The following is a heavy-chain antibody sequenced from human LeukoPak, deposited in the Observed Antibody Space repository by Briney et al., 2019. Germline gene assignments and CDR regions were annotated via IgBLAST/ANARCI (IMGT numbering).Heavy chain of an antibody. J-gene: IGHJ4*02. D-gene: IGHD2-15*01. CDR1: GYTFTSYA. CDR3: ARKGGYCSGGSCSTGYYFDY. CDR2: INAGNGNT. V-gene: IGHV1-3*01. Sequence: ASVKVSCKASGYTFTSYAMHWVRQAPGQRLEWMGWINAGNGNTKYSQKFQGRVTITRDTSASTAYMELSSLRSEDTAVYYCARKGGYCSGGSCSTGYYFDYWGQGTLVTVSS.